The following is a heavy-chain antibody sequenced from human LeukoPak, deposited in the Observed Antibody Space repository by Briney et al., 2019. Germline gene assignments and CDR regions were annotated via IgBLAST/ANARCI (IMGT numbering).Heavy chain of an antibody. CDR3: ARDRGRTYYYDSSGYSYFDY. V-gene: IGHV3-74*01. D-gene: IGHD3-22*01. J-gene: IGHJ4*02. Sequence: PGGSLRLSCGASGFTFSSYWMHWVRQAPGKGLVWVSRINSDGSSTSYADSVKGRFTISRDNAKTTLYLQMNSLRAEDTAVYYCARDRGRTYYYDSSGYSYFDYWGQGTLVTVSS. CDR2: INSDGSST. CDR1: GFTFSSYW.